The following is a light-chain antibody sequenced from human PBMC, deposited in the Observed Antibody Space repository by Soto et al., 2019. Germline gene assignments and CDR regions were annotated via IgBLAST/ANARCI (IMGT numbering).Light chain of an antibody. CDR3: QQYETFPLT. CDR2: KAS. CDR1: QSISGS. V-gene: IGKV1-5*03. Sequence: DIQMTQSPATLSASVGDRVTISCRASQSISGSLAWYQQKPGKAPKLLIYKASILESGVPSRFSGSGSATEFTLTISSLQPEDFASYYCQQYETFPLTSGGGTKV. J-gene: IGKJ4*01.